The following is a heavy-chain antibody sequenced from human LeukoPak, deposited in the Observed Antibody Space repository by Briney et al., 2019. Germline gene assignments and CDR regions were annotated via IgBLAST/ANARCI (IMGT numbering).Heavy chain of an antibody. CDR3: AKDRSSDFWSGYSHFDY. J-gene: IGHJ4*02. D-gene: IGHD3-3*01. Sequence: GGSLRLSCAASGFTFDDYAMHWVRQAPGKGLEWVSGISWNSGSIGYADSVKSRFTISRDNAKNSLYLQMNSLRAEDMALYYCAKDRSSDFWSGYSHFDYWGQGTLVTVSS. V-gene: IGHV3-9*03. CDR2: ISWNSGSI. CDR1: GFTFDDYA.